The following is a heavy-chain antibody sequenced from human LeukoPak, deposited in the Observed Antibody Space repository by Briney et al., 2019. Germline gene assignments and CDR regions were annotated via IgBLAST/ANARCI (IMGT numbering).Heavy chain of an antibody. D-gene: IGHD3-3*01. CDR3: ARDAITIFGVVTPFDP. CDR2: ISAYNGNT. V-gene: IGHV1-18*01. J-gene: IGHJ5*02. CDR1: GYTFTSYG. Sequence: ASVKVSCKASGYTFTSYGISWVRQAPGQGLEWMGWISAYNGNTNYAQKLKGRVTMTTDTSTSTAYMELRSLRSDDTAVYYCARDAITIFGVVTPFDPWGQGTLVTVSS.